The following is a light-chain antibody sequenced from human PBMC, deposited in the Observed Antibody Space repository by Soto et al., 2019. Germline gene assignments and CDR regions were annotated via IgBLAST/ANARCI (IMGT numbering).Light chain of an antibody. CDR3: QQYNSYSFT. CDR1: QSISSW. CDR2: DAS. J-gene: IGKJ3*01. V-gene: IGKV1-5*01. Sequence: DIQMTQSPSTLSASVGDRVTITCLASQSISSWLAWYQQKPGKAPKLLIYDASSLESGVPSRFSGSGSGTDFTLTISSLQPDDFATSYCQQYNSYSFTFGPGTKVEIK.